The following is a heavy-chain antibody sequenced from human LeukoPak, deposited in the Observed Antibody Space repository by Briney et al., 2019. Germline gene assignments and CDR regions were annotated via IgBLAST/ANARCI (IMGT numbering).Heavy chain of an antibody. J-gene: IGHJ4*02. D-gene: IGHD5-12*01. CDR1: GGSFSGYY. V-gene: IGHV4-34*01. CDR3: ARVLRDGYNQILDY. CDR2: INHSGST. Sequence: SETLSLTCAVYGGSFSGYYWSWIRQPPGKGLEWIGGINHSGSTNYNPSLKSRVTISVDTSKNQFSLKLSSGTAADTAVYYCARVLRDGYNQILDYWGQGTLVTVSS.